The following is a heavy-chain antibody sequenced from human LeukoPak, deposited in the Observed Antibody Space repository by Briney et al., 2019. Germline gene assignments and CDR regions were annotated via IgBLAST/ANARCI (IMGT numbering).Heavy chain of an antibody. CDR3: ARDLGDNGAEYSSSSDIDY. Sequence: ASVKVSCKASGYTFTSYGISWVRQAPGQGLEWMGWISAYNGNTNYAQKLQGRVTMTTDTSTSTAYMELRSLRSDDTAVYYCARDLGDNGAEYSSSSDIDYWGQGTLVTVSS. V-gene: IGHV1-18*01. CDR1: GYTFTSYG. CDR2: ISAYNGNT. D-gene: IGHD6-6*01. J-gene: IGHJ4*02.